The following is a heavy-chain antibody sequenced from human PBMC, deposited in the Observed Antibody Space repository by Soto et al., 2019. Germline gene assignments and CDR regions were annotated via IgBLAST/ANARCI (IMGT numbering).Heavy chain of an antibody. CDR3: AKDHASPYCGGDCYSGVVGGNFDY. V-gene: IGHV3-30*18. J-gene: IGHJ4*02. Sequence: QVQLGESGGGVVQPGRSLRLSCVASGFTFSSYGMHWVRQAPGKGLEWVAVISYDGTNKYYANSVKGRFTISRDNSKNTLYLQMNSLETDVTAVYYCAKDHASPYCGGDCYSGVVGGNFDYWGQGTLVTVSS. CDR2: ISYDGTNK. CDR1: GFTFSSYG. D-gene: IGHD2-21*02.